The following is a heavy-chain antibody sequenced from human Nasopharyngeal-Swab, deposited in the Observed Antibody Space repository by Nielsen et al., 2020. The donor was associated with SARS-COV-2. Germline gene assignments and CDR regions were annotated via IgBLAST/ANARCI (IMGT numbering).Heavy chain of an antibody. CDR3: ATSGSSVTAGVNMDV. V-gene: IGHV4-4*02. J-gene: IGHJ6*03. Sequence: VHQAPGKGLEWIGEIYQSGNTNYNPSLKSRVSISLDKSKNQFSLNLTSVTAADTAVYYCATSGSSVTAGVNMDVWGKGTTVTVSS. D-gene: IGHD6-13*01. CDR2: IYQSGNT.